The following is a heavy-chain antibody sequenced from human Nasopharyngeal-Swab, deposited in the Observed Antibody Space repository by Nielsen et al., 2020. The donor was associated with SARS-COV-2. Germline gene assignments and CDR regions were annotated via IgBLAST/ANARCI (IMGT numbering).Heavy chain of an antibody. CDR1: GGSFSGYY. V-gene: IGHV4-34*01. Sequence: SHTLPLTCAVYGGSFSGYYWSWIRQPPGKGLECIGEINHSGSTNYNPSLKSRVTISVDTSKNQFSLKLSSVTAADTAVYYCARGDVVVPAAIYYYYYGMDVWGQGTTVTVSS. D-gene: IGHD2-2*01. J-gene: IGHJ6*02. CDR2: INHSGST. CDR3: ARGDVVVPAAIYYYYYGMDV.